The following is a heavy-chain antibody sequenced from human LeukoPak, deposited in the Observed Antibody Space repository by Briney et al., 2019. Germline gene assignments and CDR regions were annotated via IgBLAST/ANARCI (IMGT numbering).Heavy chain of an antibody. CDR2: ISSSSSTI. CDR1: GFTFSSYS. V-gene: IGHV3-48*04. CDR3: ARIDYSNAFDI. Sequence: GGSLRLSCAASGFTFSSYSMNWVRQAPGKGLEWVSYISSSSSTIYYADSVKGRFTISRDNAKNSLYLQMNSLRAEGTAVYYCARIDYSNAFDIWGRGTMVTVSS. J-gene: IGHJ3*02. D-gene: IGHD4-11*01.